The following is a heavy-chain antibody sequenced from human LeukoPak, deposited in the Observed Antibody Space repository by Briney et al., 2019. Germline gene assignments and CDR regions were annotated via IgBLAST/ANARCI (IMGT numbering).Heavy chain of an antibody. V-gene: IGHV3-30*02. D-gene: IGHD1-26*01. Sequence: GGSLRLSCTASGFTFSSYGMHWVRQAPGKGLEWVGFIRYDGSNKYYADSVKGRFTISRDNSKNTLYLQMNSLRAEDTAVYYCAKTTADSGSYYVDYYYYMDVWGKGTTVTVSS. J-gene: IGHJ6*03. CDR2: IRYDGSNK. CDR3: AKTTADSGSYYVDYYYYMDV. CDR1: GFTFSSYG.